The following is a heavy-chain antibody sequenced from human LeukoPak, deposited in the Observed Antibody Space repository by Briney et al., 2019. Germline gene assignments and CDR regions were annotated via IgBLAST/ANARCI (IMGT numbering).Heavy chain of an antibody. D-gene: IGHD2-21*01. CDR3: ARADRVDGAPYLIGP. V-gene: IGHV1-2*02. CDR2: INPDSGVT. J-gene: IGHJ5*02. Sequence: GASVKVSCKTYGYTFTDYYLHWVRQAPGHGLEWMGWINPDSGVTSSAQKFRGRFSMTRDTSISTIYMEVACLTSEDTAIYYCARADRVDGAPYLIGPWGQGTLVTVSS. CDR1: GYTFTDYY.